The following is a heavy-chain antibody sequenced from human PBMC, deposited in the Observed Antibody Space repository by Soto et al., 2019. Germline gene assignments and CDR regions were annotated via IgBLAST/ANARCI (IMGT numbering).Heavy chain of an antibody. Sequence: SVKVSCKASGGTFSSYTISWVRQAPGQWLKWMGRIIPILGIANYAQKFQGRVTITADKSTSTAYMELSSLRSEDTAVYYCARDLRYFDPWDYWGQGTLVTVSS. D-gene: IGHD3-9*01. CDR3: ARDLRYFDPWDY. CDR2: IIPILGIA. J-gene: IGHJ4*02. V-gene: IGHV1-69*04. CDR1: GGTFSSYT.